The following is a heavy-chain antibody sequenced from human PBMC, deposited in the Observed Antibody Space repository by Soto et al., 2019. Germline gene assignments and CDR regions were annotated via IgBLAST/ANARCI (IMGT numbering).Heavy chain of an antibody. CDR1: GDSVSSNTAS. J-gene: IGHJ5*02. CDR3: AKGDNLGPKTGYAFDP. D-gene: IGHD5-12*01. Sequence: PSQTLSLTCAISGDSVSSNTASWNWIRQSPSRGLEWLGRTYFRSKWYNDYAVSVKSRIIINPDTSNNQFSLQLTSVTPVDTAVYFCAKGDNLGPKTGYAFDPGGQGIMVTVSS. CDR2: TYFRSKWYN. V-gene: IGHV6-1*01.